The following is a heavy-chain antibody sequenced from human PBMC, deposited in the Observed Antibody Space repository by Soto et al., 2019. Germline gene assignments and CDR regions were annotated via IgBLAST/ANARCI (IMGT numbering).Heavy chain of an antibody. CDR1: GGSISSSSYY. CDR3: ARVGSRGAQFDY. J-gene: IGHJ4*02. CDR2: IYYSGST. Sequence: SETLSLTCTVSGGSISSSSYYWGWIRQPPGKGLEWIGSIYYSGSTYYNPSLKSRVTISVDTSKNQFSLKLSSVTAADTAVYYCARVGSRGAQFDYWGQGTLVTVSS. D-gene: IGHD3-10*01. V-gene: IGHV4-39*07.